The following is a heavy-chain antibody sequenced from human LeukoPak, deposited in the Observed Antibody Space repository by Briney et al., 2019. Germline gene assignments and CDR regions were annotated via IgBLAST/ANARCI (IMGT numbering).Heavy chain of an antibody. CDR3: ARDRGDYGGDAFDI. D-gene: IGHD4-23*01. CDR1: GFTISPYW. V-gene: IGHV3-21*01. J-gene: IGHJ3*02. Sequence: GGSLRVSCAASGFTISPYWMTWVRQAPGKGLEWVSSISSSGSYIYYADSLKDRFTISRDNAKNSLYLQMSSLRAEDTAVYYCARDRGDYGGDAFDIWGQGTMVTVS. CDR2: ISSSGSYI.